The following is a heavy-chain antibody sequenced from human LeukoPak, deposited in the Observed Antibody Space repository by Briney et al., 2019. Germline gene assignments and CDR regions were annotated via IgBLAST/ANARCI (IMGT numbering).Heavy chain of an antibody. J-gene: IGHJ6*03. V-gene: IGHV3-21*01. Sequence: VGSLRLSCAASRFTFSSYSMNWVRQAPGKGLEWVSSISSSSSYIYYAYSVKGRFTISRDNAKNSLYLQMNSLRAEDTAVYYCARDSEALSYMDVWGKGTTVTVYS. D-gene: IGHD2/OR15-2a*01. CDR3: ARDSEALSYMDV. CDR1: RFTFSSYS. CDR2: ISSSSSYI.